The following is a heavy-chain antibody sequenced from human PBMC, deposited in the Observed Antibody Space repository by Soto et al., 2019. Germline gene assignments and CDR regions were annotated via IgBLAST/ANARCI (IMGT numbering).Heavy chain of an antibody. D-gene: IGHD3-10*01. CDR3: AKDRRLVWFGEFSP. Sequence: EMQLLESGGGLVQPGGSLRLSCAASGFSFSTYAMTWVRQAPGKGLEWVSAISGRGGSTYYADSVKCRFTISRDNSKNPLYLQMNSLRAEDTAVYYCAKDRRLVWFGEFSPWGQGTLVIVSS. CDR1: GFSFSTYA. V-gene: IGHV3-23*01. CDR2: ISGRGGST. J-gene: IGHJ5*02.